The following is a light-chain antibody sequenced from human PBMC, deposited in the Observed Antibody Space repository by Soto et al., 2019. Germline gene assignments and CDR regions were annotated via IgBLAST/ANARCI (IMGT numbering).Light chain of an antibody. CDR2: EVS. V-gene: IGLV2-14*01. CDR1: TSDIGTYNY. CDR3: SSYTSSSTRV. J-gene: IGLJ1*01. Sequence: QSALTQPASVSGSPGQSITISCTGTTSDIGTYNYVSWYQQHAGRAPKLIIYEVSHRPSGVSNRFSGSKSGNTASLTISGLQAEDEADYYCSSYTSSSTRVFGTGTKVTVL.